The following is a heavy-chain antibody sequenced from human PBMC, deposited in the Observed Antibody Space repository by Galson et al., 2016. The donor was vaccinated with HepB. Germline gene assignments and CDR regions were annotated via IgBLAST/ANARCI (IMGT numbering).Heavy chain of an antibody. D-gene: IGHD2-2*01. CDR2: IRKRANSYTT. CDR3: TTMGGCVGYCSNTPIYDWDA. J-gene: IGHJ6*02. Sequence: LRLSCAASGFSFSDHYMDWVRQAPGKGLEWVGRIRKRANSYTTEYGASVKGRFSVSRDDSKNALYLQMNSLKTEHTAVYYCTTMGGCVGYCSNTPIYDWDAWGQGTTVNVSS. CDR1: GFSFSDHY. V-gene: IGHV3-72*01.